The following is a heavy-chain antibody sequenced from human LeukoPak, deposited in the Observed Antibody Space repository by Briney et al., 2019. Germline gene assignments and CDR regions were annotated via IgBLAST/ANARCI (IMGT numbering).Heavy chain of an antibody. Sequence: GGSLRLSCSASGFTFSSYWMHWVRQAPGKGLVWVSRINSDGSSTTYADSVKGRFTISRDNAKNTLYLQMNSLRAEDTAVYYCARVRSSGWSYFDYWGQGTLVTVSS. CDR2: INSDGSST. D-gene: IGHD6-19*01. J-gene: IGHJ4*02. V-gene: IGHV3-74*01. CDR3: ARVRSSGWSYFDY. CDR1: GFTFSSYW.